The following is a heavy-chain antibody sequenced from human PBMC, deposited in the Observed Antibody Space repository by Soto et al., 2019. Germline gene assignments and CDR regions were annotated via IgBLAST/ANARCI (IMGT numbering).Heavy chain of an antibody. CDR2: ISAYNGNT. D-gene: IGHD6-6*01. Sequence: ASVKVSCKASGDAFTSYGISWVRQAPGQGLEWMGWISAYNGNTNYAQKLQGRVTMTTDTSTSTAYMELRSLRSDDTAVYYCARDESSSSDWFDPWGQGTLVIVSS. CDR1: GDAFTSYG. CDR3: ARDESSSSDWFDP. J-gene: IGHJ5*02. V-gene: IGHV1-18*01.